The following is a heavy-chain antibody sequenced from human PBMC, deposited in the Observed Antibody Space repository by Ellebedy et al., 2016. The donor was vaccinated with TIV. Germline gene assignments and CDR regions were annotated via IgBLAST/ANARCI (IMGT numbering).Heavy chain of an antibody. CDR1: GFTFSPYA. CDR2: IVGSGA. J-gene: IGHJ3*02. V-gene: IGHV3-23*01. CDR3: ADDPRGVGPAFDI. D-gene: IGHD3-16*01. Sequence: GESLKISCAASGFTFSPYAMAWVRQAPGKGLEWVSGIVGSGAQKYADSVKGRFTISRDNSKNTLYLRMDSLRVEDTAIYYCADDPRGVGPAFDIWGQGTMVTVSS.